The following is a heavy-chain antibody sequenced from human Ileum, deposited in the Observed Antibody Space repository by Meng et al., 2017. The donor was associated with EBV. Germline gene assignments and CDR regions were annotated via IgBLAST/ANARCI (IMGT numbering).Heavy chain of an antibody. J-gene: IGHJ4*02. CDR2: LIAVFDKT. CDR3: ARGRRNEPLFDY. CDR1: GGSFSTHT. Sequence: QVQLVQAGAAVKKPXSSVKDACKTYGGSFSTHTFSWVRQAPGQGLEWMGGLIAVFDKTKAAPRFQDRVTFTADESTSTAYMERSSLTFDDTAVYFCARGRRNEPLFDYWGQGTLVNVSS. D-gene: IGHD1-14*01. V-gene: IGHV1-69*12.